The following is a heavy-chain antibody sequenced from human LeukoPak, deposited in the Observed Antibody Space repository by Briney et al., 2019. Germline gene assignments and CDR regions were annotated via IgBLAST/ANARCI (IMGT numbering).Heavy chain of an antibody. Sequence: GGSLRLSCAASGFTFSSYSMNWVRQAPGKGLEWVSSISSSSSYIYYADSVKGRFTISRDNAKNSLYLQMNSLRAEDTAVYYCARDNWNDPFDPWGQGTLVTVSS. V-gene: IGHV3-21*01. CDR2: ISSSSSYI. CDR3: ARDNWNDPFDP. D-gene: IGHD1-20*01. CDR1: GFTFSSYS. J-gene: IGHJ5*02.